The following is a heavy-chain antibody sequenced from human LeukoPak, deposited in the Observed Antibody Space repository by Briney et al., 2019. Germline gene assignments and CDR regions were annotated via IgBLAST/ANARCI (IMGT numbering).Heavy chain of an antibody. CDR2: MNPNSGNT. CDR1: GYTFTSYD. J-gene: IGHJ6*03. CDR3: ARDGSGYEYYYYMDV. V-gene: IGHV1-8*01. D-gene: IGHD5-12*01. Sequence: ASGKVSCKASGYTFTSYDINWGRQATGHGLEWRGGMNPNSGNTGYAQKFQGRVTMTTHTSISKAYMELSSLRSEDTAVYYCARDGSGYEYYYYMDVWGKGTTVTISS.